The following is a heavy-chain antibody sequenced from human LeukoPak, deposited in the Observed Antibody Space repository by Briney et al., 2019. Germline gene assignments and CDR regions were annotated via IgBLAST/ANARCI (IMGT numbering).Heavy chain of an antibody. CDR1: GGSISSYY. Sequence: SETLSLTCTVSGGSISSYYWSWIRQTPGKGLEWIGYIYYSGSTNYNPSLKSRVTVSVDTSRNQFSLKLSSVTAADTAVYYCARSVSTFDPWGQGTLVTVSS. J-gene: IGHJ5*02. V-gene: IGHV4-59*08. CDR2: IYYSGST. CDR3: ARSVSTFDP.